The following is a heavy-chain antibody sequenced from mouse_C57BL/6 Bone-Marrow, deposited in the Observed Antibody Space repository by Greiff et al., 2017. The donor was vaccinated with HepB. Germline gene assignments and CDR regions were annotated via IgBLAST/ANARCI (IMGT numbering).Heavy chain of an antibody. CDR3: GRGEYFDV. CDR2: IYPGSGET. V-gene: IGHV1-11*01. J-gene: IGHJ1*03. CDR1: GYTFTDYY. Sequence: LQQSGAELVRPGASVKLSCKASGYTFTDYYINWVKQRPGQGLEWIARIYPGSGETNYNQKFMGKATFSVDRSSSTVYMVLNSLTSEDPAVYYCGRGEYFDVWGTGTTVTVSS.